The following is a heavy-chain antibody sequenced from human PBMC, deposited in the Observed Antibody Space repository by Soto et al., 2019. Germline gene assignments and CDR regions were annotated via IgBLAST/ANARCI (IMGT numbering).Heavy chain of an antibody. CDR1: ECPSRTYD. D-gene: IGHD3-10*01. V-gene: IGHV3-23*01. J-gene: IGHJ4*02. CDR3: AKVTWSGERC. CDR2: ISNGGHAT. Sequence: EVQMLESGGDLIQPGGSLRLSCAASECPSRTYDMSWVRRAPGKGLEWVSAISNGGHATHYADSVRGRFTISKDDSKNTLYLQMNSLRADDTAVYYCAKVTWSGERCWGRGTLVTVSS.